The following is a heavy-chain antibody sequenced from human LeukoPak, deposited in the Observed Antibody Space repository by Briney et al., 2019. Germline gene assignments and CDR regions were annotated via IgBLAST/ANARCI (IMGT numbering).Heavy chain of an antibody. D-gene: IGHD3-22*01. V-gene: IGHV4-38-2*01. J-gene: IGHJ4*02. CDR3: ARDDSSGYYVDY. CDR1: GYSISSGYY. CDR2: IYHRGST. Sequence: SETLSLTCAVSGYSISSGYYWGWLRQPPGRGLERIGSIYHRGSTYYTPSLKSLVTISVDTSKNQYSLKLSSVTAADTAVYYCARDDSSGYYVDYWGQGTLVTVSS.